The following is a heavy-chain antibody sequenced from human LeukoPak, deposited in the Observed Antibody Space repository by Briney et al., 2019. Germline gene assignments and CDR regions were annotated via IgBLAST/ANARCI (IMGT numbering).Heavy chain of an antibody. CDR3: AKDRHAPGRYCSSITCFPFDP. D-gene: IGHD2-2*01. V-gene: IGHV3-30*18. CDR1: GFTFNSYG. CDR2: VSYDGSNT. Sequence: GGSLRLSCAASGFTFNSYGMHWVRQAPGKGLEWVAVVSYDGSNTYYADSVKGRFTISRDNSKSTLYLQMNSLRAEDTAVYYCAKDRHAPGRYCSSITCFPFDPWGQGTLVTVSS. J-gene: IGHJ5*02.